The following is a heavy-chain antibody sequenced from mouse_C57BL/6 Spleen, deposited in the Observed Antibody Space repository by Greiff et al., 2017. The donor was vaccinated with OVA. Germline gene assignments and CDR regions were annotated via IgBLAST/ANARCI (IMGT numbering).Heavy chain of an antibody. D-gene: IGHD1-1*02. Sequence: EVQLQQSGPELVKPGASVKISCKASGYTFTDYYMNWVKQSHGKSLEWIGDINPNNGGTSYNQKFKGKATLTVDKSSSTAYMELRSLTSEDSAVYYCYGPYFDYWGQGTTLTVSS. CDR1: GYTFTDYY. V-gene: IGHV1-26*01. CDR3: YGPYFDY. J-gene: IGHJ2*01. CDR2: INPNNGGT.